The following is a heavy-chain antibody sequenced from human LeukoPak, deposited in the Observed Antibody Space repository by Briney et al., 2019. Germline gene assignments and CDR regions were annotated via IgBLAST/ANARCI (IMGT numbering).Heavy chain of an antibody. CDR1: GSSVTKNY. V-gene: IGHV3-53*01. Sequence: GGSLRLYCAVSGSSVTKNYMSWVRQAPGKGLEWVSVFYVGGATYYADSVKGRFTISRDNSENTLYLQMKSLRAEDTAVYYCARGYGYNFFDYWGQGTLVTVSS. D-gene: IGHD5-24*01. CDR3: ARGYGYNFFDY. J-gene: IGHJ4*02. CDR2: FYVGGAT.